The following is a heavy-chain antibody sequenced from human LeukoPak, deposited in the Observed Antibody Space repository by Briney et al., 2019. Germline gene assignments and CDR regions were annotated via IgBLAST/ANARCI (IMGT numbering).Heavy chain of an antibody. Sequence: GGSLRLSCAPSGLTFSNAWMRWVRQAPGKGLEWVGRIKSKTDGGTTDYAAPVKGRFTISRDDSKNTLYLQMNSLKTEDTAVYYCTTDSVTGGYDSGYFDYWGQGTLVTVSS. D-gene: IGHD5-12*01. CDR2: IKSKTDGGTT. V-gene: IGHV3-15*01. J-gene: IGHJ4*02. CDR3: TTDSVTGGYDSGYFDY. CDR1: GLTFSNAW.